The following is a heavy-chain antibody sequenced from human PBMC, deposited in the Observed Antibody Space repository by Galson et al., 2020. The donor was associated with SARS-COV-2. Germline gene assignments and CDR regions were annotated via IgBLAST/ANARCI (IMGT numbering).Heavy chain of an antibody. V-gene: IGHV1-24*01. CDR2: FDPEDGET. D-gene: IGHD3-9*01. CDR1: GYTLTELS. J-gene: IGHJ4*02. Sequence: ASVKVSCKVSGYTLTELSMHWVRQAPGKGLEWMGGFDPEDGETIYAQKFQGRVTMTEDTSTDTAYMELSSLRSEDTAVYYCATRFAYYDILTGYFSFDYWGQGTLVTVSS. CDR3: ATRFAYYDILTGYFSFDY.